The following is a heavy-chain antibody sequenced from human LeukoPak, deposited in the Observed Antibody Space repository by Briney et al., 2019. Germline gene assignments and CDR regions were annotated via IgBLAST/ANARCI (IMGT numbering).Heavy chain of an antibody. CDR1: GYTFTSYG. Sequence: RGASVTVSCKASGYTFTSYGISWVRQAPGQGLEWMGWISAYNGNTNYAQKLQGRVTMTTDTSTSTAYMELRSLRSDDTAVYYCARDQFGSVGDAFDIWGQGTMVTVSS. CDR2: ISAYNGNT. J-gene: IGHJ3*02. D-gene: IGHD3-10*01. V-gene: IGHV1-18*01. CDR3: ARDQFGSVGDAFDI.